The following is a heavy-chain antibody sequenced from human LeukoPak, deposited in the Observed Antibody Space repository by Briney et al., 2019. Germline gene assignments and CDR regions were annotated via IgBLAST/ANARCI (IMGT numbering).Heavy chain of an antibody. V-gene: IGHV4-34*01. CDR1: GGSFSGYY. CDR3: ARGKGVYGYGSGSYPKRTHYYYGMDV. J-gene: IGHJ6*02. CDR2: INHSGST. D-gene: IGHD3-10*01. Sequence: SETLSLTCAVYGGSFSGYYWSWIRQPPGKGLEWVGEINHSGSTNYNPSLKSRVTISVDTSKNQFSLELTSVTAADTAVYYCARGKGVYGYGSGSYPKRTHYYYGMDVWGQGTTVTVSS.